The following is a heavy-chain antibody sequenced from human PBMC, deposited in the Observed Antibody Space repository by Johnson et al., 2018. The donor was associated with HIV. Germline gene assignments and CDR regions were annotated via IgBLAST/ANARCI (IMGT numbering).Heavy chain of an antibody. CDR3: ATDIFSPRIAAAGAFDI. J-gene: IGHJ3*02. CDR1: GFTFDDYA. Sequence: VQLVESGGGLVQPGRSLRLSCAASGFTFDDYAMHWVRQAPGKGLEWVSGISWNSGSIGYADCGKDRFTIPRDNAKNSLYLQMNSLRAEDTALYYCATDIFSPRIAAAGAFDIWGQGTMVTVSS. D-gene: IGHD6-13*01. CDR2: ISWNSGSI. V-gene: IGHV3-9*01.